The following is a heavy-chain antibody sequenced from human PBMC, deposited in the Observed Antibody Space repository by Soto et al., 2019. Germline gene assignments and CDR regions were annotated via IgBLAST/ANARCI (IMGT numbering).Heavy chain of an antibody. D-gene: IGHD1-1*01. V-gene: IGHV1-8*01. J-gene: IGHJ4*02. CDR3: AREVESRRLDY. Sequence: QVQLVQSGAEVKKPGASVKVSCKASGYTFTSYDINWVRQATGQGLGWMGWMNPNSGNTGYAQTFQGSVTMTRNTSVNTDYMELRSLRSEDREVYYCAREVESRRLDYWGQGTLVPVSS. CDR1: GYTFTSYD. CDR2: MNPNSGNT.